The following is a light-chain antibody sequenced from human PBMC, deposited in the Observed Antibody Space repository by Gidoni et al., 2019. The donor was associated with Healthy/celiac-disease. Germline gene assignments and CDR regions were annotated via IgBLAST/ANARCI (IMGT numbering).Light chain of an antibody. J-gene: IGKJ5*01. CDR3: QQYYGTPIT. CDR1: QSILYSSNNKNY. CDR2: WAS. Sequence: DIVMTQSPDSLAVSLGERATINCKSSQSILYSSNNKNYLAWYQQKPGQPPKLLIYWASTRKSGVPDRFSGSGSGTDFTLTISSLQAEDVAVYYCQQYYGTPITFGQXTRLEIK. V-gene: IGKV4-1*01.